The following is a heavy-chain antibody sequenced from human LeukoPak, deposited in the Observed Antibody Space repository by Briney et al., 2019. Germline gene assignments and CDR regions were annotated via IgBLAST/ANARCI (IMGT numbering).Heavy chain of an antibody. Sequence: ASVKVSCKASGGTFSSYAISWVRQAPGQGLEWMGRIIPILGIANYAQKFQGRVTITAGKSTSTAYMELSSLRSEDTAVYYCAFGSGSPLDYWGQGTLVTVSS. CDR1: GGTFSSYA. V-gene: IGHV1-69*04. CDR2: IIPILGIA. D-gene: IGHD3-3*01. CDR3: AFGSGSPLDY. J-gene: IGHJ4*02.